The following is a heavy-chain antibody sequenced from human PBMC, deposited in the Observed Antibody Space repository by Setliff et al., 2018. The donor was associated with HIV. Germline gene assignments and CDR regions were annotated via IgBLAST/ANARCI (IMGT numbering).Heavy chain of an antibody. D-gene: IGHD3-22*01. CDR1: GGSISSSNYY. Sequence: SETLSLTCTVSGGSISSSNYYWGWIRQPPGKGLEWIGSIYYSGSTYYNPSLKSRVTISVDTSKNQFSLKLSSVTAADTAVYYCARDPVITMMVGPKFYFDYWGQGILVTVSS. J-gene: IGHJ4*02. V-gene: IGHV4-39*07. CDR3: ARDPVITMMVGPKFYFDY. CDR2: IYYSGST.